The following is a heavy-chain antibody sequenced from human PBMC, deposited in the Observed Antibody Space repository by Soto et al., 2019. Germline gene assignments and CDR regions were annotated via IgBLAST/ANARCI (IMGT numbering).Heavy chain of an antibody. J-gene: IGHJ4*02. V-gene: IGHV3-53*01. CDR1: GFSVSDNY. CDR2: IYSGGST. Sequence: EVQVVESGGGLIQPGGSLRLSCAASGFSVSDNYMGWVRQAPGKGLEWVSAIYSGGSTHYADSVKGRFTISRDNSKNTLYLQMNSLRAEETAVYYCARASSRWGSDAAHWGQGTLVTVSS. D-gene: IGHD7-27*01. CDR3: ARASSRWGSDAAH.